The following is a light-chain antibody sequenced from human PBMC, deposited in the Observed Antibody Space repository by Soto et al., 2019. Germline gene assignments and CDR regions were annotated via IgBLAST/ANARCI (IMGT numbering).Light chain of an antibody. CDR1: SSNIGSNY. CDR2: RSD. Sequence: QSVLTQPPSASGTPGQRVTISCSGSSSNIGSNYVYWYQQLPGTAPKVLIYRSDQRPSGVPYRFSGSKSGTSASLAITGLRSEDEAGYYCAAWDDSLSAHVFGTGTKVTVL. CDR3: AAWDDSLSAHV. J-gene: IGLJ1*01. V-gene: IGLV1-47*01.